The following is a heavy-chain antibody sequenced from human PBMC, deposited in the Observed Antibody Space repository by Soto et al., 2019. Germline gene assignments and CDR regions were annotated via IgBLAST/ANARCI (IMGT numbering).Heavy chain of an antibody. J-gene: IGHJ5*02. CDR1: GGSISSSSYY. D-gene: IGHD6-19*01. V-gene: IGHV4-39*01. CDR2: IYYSGST. Sequence: LSLTCTVSGGSISSSSYYWGWIRQPPGKGLEWIGSIYYSGSTYYNPSLKSRVTISVDTSKNQFSLKLSSVTAADTAVYYCARHPQYSSGWYLGYNWFDPWGQGTLVTVSS. CDR3: ARHPQYSSGWYLGYNWFDP.